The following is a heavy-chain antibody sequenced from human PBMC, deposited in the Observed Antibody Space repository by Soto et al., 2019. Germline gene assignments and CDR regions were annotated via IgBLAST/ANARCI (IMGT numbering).Heavy chain of an antibody. CDR2: IYYSRTT. CDR1: GGSISSGGYY. V-gene: IGHV4-31*03. CDR3: ARGFLEWLSHPYYGMDV. D-gene: IGHD3-3*01. J-gene: IGHJ6*02. Sequence: SETLSLTCTVSGGSISSGGYYWSWIRQHPGKGLEWVGYIYYSRTTYYNPSLESRVTISVDTSKNQFSLNLSSVTAADTAVYYCARGFLEWLSHPYYGMDVWGQGTTVTVSS.